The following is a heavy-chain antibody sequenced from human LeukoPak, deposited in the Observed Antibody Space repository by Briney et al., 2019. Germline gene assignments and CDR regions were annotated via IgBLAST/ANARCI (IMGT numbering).Heavy chain of an antibody. J-gene: IGHJ4*02. CDR1: GYTFTGYY. CDR3: ARGGLLDTVATADY. CDR2: INPNSGGT. V-gene: IGHV1-2*02. Sequence: ASVKVSCKASGYTFTGYYMHWVRQAPGQGLEWMGWINPNSGGTNYAQKFQGRVTMTRDTSISTAYMELSSLRSGDTAVYYCARGGLLDTVATADYWGQGTLVTVSS. D-gene: IGHD5-12*01.